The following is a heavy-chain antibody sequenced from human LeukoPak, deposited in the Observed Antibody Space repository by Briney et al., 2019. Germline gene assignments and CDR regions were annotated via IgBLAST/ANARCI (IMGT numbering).Heavy chain of an antibody. CDR1: GFTFSSYG. D-gene: IGHD3-3*01. CDR2: ISYDGSNK. CDR3: ARDSRFLEWLLPPLVGMDV. J-gene: IGHJ6*02. V-gene: IGHV3-30-3*01. Sequence: GGSLRLSCAASGFTFSSYGIHWVRQAPGPGLEWVAVISYDGSNKYYADSVKGRFTISRDNSKNTLYLQMGSLRAEDTAVYYCARDSRFLEWLLPPLVGMDVWGRGTTVTVSS.